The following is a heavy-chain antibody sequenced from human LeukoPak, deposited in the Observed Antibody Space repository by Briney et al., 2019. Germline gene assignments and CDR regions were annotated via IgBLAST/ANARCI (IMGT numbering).Heavy chain of an antibody. CDR3: ARVNQQYYYGSGIYRFYYYGMDV. CDR2: ISYDGSNK. J-gene: IGHJ6*02. Sequence: GRSLRLSCAASGFTFSSYGLHWVRQAPGKGLEWVSVISYDGSNKYYADSVKGRFTISRDNSENTLYLQMNSLRAADTALYYCARVNQQYYYGSGIYRFYYYGMDVWGQGTTVTVSS. D-gene: IGHD3-10*01. CDR1: GFTFSSYG. V-gene: IGHV3-30-3*01.